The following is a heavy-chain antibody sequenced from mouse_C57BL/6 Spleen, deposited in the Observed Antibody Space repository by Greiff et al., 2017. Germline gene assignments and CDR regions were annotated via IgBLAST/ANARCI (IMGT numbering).Heavy chain of an antibody. V-gene: IGHV1-15*01. Sequence: QVQLQQSGAELVRPGASVTLSCKASGYTFTDYEMHWVKQTPVHGLEWIGAIDPETGGTAYNQKFKGKAILTADKSSSTAYMELRSLTSEDSAVYYCTRGATVVADFDYWGQGTTRTVSS. J-gene: IGHJ2*01. CDR3: TRGATVVADFDY. D-gene: IGHD1-1*01. CDR2: IDPETGGT. CDR1: GYTFTDYE.